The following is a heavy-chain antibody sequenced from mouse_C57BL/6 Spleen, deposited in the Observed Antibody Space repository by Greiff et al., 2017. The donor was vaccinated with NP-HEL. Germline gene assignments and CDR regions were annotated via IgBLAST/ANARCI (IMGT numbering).Heavy chain of an antibody. V-gene: IGHV1-82*01. CDR1: GYAFSSSW. D-gene: IGHD4-1*01. CDR3: ARNWDGYFDY. CDR2: IYLGDGDT. J-gene: IGHJ2*01. Sequence: QVQLQQSGPELVKPGASVKISCKASGYAFSSSWMNWVKQRPGKGLEWIGRIYLGDGDTNYNGKFKGKATLTADKSSSTAYMQLSSLTSEDSAVYFCARNWDGYFDYWGQGTTLTVSS.